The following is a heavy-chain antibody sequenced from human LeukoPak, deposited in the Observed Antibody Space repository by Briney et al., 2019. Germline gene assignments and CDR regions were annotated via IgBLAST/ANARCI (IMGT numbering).Heavy chain of an antibody. V-gene: IGHV3-53*01. Sequence: PGRSLRLSCAASGFTVSSNYMSWVRQAPGKGLDWVSVIYSGGSTDYADSVKGRFSISRDNSKNTLYLQMNSLRAEDTAVYYCARGGSESSSWYFDYWGQGTLVTVSS. J-gene: IGHJ4*02. CDR1: GFTVSSNY. D-gene: IGHD6-13*01. CDR2: IYSGGST. CDR3: ARGGSESSSWYFDY.